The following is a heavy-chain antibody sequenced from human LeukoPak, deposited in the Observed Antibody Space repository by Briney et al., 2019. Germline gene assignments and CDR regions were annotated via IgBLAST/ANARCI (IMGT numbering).Heavy chain of an antibody. CDR2: IIPIFGTA. J-gene: IGHJ6*03. D-gene: IGHD2-2*02. CDR3: AMGYCSSTSCFTNYYYYYMDV. V-gene: IGHV1-69*05. Sequence: ASVKVSCKVSGYTLTELSMHWVRQAPGQGLEWMGGIIPIFGTANYAQKFQGRVTITTDESTSTAYMELSSLRSEDTAVYYCAMGYCSSTSCFTNYYYYYMDVWGKGTTVTVSS. CDR1: GYTLTELS.